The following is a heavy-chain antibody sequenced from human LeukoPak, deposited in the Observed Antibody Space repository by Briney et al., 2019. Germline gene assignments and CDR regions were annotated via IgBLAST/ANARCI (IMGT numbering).Heavy chain of an antibody. J-gene: IGHJ3*02. CDR2: IYPGDSDT. V-gene: IGHV5-51*01. CDR1: GYSFNRYW. CDR3: ARTGYSSGWYGGFDI. Sequence: GESRKISCKGSGYSFNRYWIGWVRQMPGKGLEWMGIIYPGDSDTRYSPSFQGQVTISADKSISTAYLQWSSLKASDTAMYYCARTGYSSGWYGGFDIWGQGTMVTVSS. D-gene: IGHD6-19*01.